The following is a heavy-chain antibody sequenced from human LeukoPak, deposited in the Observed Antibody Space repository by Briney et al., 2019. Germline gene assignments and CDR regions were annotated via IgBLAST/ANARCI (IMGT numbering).Heavy chain of an antibody. Sequence: PSETLSLTCAVSGGSINSSNWWSWVRQPPGKGLEWIGEIYHSGSTKCNPSLKSRVTISVDKSKNQFSLKLNSVTAADTAVYYCARDHTMVRGVIEYWGQGTLVTVSS. CDR3: ARDHTMVRGVIEY. D-gene: IGHD3-10*01. CDR1: GGSINSSNW. V-gene: IGHV4-4*02. J-gene: IGHJ4*02. CDR2: IYHSGST.